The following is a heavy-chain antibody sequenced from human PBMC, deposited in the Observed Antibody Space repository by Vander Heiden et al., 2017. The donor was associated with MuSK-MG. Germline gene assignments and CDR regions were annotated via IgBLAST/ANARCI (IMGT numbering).Heavy chain of an antibody. Sequence: EVQLLESGGGLVQPGGSLRLSCAASGFTFSSYAMSWVRQAPGKGLEWVSAISGSGGSTYYADSVKGRFTISRDNSKNTLYLQMNSLRAEDTSVYDGAKFSTVPTLTACEYWVQGTLGTVSS. J-gene: IGHJ4*02. CDR2: ISGSGGST. CDR1: GFTFSSYA. D-gene: IGHD4-17*01. V-gene: IGHV3-23*01. CDR3: AKFSTVPTLTACEY.